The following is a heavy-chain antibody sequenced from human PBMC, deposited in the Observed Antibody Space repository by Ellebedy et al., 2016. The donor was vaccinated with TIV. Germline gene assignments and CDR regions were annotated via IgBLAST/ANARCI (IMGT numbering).Heavy chain of an antibody. CDR3: ARRYSGSSYHYFDY. D-gene: IGHD1-26*01. J-gene: IGHJ4*02. Sequence: MPSETLSLTCTVSGGSISSNYWDWIRRPPGKGLEWIGYIYNSVITNYNPSLKSRVTMSVDTSKRQLPLKLRSVTAADTAVYYCARRYSGSSYHYFDYWGQGTLVIVSS. CDR2: IYNSVIT. V-gene: IGHV4-59*08. CDR1: GGSISSNY.